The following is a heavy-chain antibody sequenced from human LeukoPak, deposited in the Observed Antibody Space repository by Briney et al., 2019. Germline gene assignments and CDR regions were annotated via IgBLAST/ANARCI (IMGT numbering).Heavy chain of an antibody. CDR1: GFTFSSYA. Sequence: GGSLRLSCAASGFTFSSYAMHWVRQAPGKGLEWVAVISYDGSNKYYADSVKGRLTISRDNSKNTLFLQMNSLRPEDTAIYYYAREEPPYSGNWYFFFGYWGQGTLVTVSS. V-gene: IGHV3-30*04. D-gene: IGHD6-13*01. CDR3: AREEPPYSGNWYFFFGY. CDR2: ISYDGSNK. J-gene: IGHJ4*02.